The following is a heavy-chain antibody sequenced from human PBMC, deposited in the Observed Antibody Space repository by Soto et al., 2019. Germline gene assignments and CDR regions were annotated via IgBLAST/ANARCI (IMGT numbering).Heavy chain of an antibody. CDR1: GFTFSNAW. V-gene: IGHV3-15*01. CDR3: TTGIVLKGHDAFDI. Sequence: GESLKISCAASGFTFSNAWMSWVRQAPGKGLEWVGRIKSKTDGGTTDYAAPVKGRFTISRDDSKNTLYLQMNSLKTEDTAVYYCTTGIVLKGHDAFDIWGQGTMVTVSS. J-gene: IGHJ3*02. CDR2: IKSKTDGGTT. D-gene: IGHD2-8*01.